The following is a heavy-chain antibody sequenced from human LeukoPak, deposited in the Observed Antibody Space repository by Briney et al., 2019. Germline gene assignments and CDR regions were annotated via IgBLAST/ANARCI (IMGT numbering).Heavy chain of an antibody. V-gene: IGHV3-66*04. CDR3: ARRGHGYGSPFDY. J-gene: IGHJ4*02. CDR2: IYGGDNI. Sequence: GGSLRLSCVVSGFTVSSNYMSWVRQAPGKGLEWVSMIYGGDNIYYTDSVKGRFTISRDNSKNTLDLQMNSLRVEDTAVYYCARRGHGYGSPFDYWGQGTLVAVSS. D-gene: IGHD5-18*01. CDR1: GFTVSSNY.